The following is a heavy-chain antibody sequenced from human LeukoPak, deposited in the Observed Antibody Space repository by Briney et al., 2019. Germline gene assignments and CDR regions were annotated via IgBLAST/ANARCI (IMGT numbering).Heavy chain of an antibody. Sequence: GASVKVSCKASGYTFTGYYMHWVRQAPGQGLERMGWINPNSGGTNYAQKFQGRVTMTRDTSISTAYMELSRLRSDDTAVYYCARIAATFLLSFDYWGQGTLVTVSS. D-gene: IGHD2/OR15-2a*01. J-gene: IGHJ4*02. V-gene: IGHV1-2*02. CDR3: ARIAATFLLSFDY. CDR2: INPNSGGT. CDR1: GYTFTGYY.